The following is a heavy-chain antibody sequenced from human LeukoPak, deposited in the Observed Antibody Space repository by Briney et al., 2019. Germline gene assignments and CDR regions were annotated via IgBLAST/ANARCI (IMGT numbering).Heavy chain of an antibody. V-gene: IGHV3-23*01. CDR2: ISGSGGST. D-gene: IGHD3-3*01. J-gene: IGHJ4*02. CDR3: AKDLRAYDFWSGYSYYFDY. Sequence: PGGSLRLSCAASGFTFSSYAMSWVRQAPGKGLEWVSAISGSGGSTYYADSVKGRFTISRDNSKNTLYLQMNSLRAEDTAVYYCAKDLRAYDFWSGYSYYFDYWGQGTLVIVSS. CDR1: GFTFSSYA.